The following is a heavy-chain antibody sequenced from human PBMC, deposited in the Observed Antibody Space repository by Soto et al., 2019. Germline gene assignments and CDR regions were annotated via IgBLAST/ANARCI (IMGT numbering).Heavy chain of an antibody. CDR3: ARVRYHDTSGYYDLDY. J-gene: IGHJ4*02. Sequence: QVQLVQSAAEVKKPGASVKVSCKTSGYIFTNYGISWVRQAPGQGLEWMGWISAYDGLTNHSQKFQGRVTMTRDTSTSTAYMELRSRSSDDAAVYYCARVRYHDTSGYYDLDYWGQGTLVTVSS. CDR1: GYIFTNYG. CDR2: ISAYDGLT. D-gene: IGHD3-22*01. V-gene: IGHV1-18*01.